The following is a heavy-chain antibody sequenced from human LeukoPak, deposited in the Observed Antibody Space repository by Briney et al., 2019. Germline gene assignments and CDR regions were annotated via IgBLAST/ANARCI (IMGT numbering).Heavy chain of an antibody. D-gene: IGHD7-27*01. CDR2: IRTDGTST. J-gene: IGHJ4*02. Sequence: PGGSLRLSGAASGFTFSRYWMHWVRQAPGKGLGWVSGIRTDGTSTAYADSVKGRFTISRDNAKNTLYLQMNSLRAEDTAVYYCARFRLAGEGEYFFDYWGQGTLATVAS. CDR1: GFTFSRYW. CDR3: ARFRLAGEGEYFFDY. V-gene: IGHV3-74*01.